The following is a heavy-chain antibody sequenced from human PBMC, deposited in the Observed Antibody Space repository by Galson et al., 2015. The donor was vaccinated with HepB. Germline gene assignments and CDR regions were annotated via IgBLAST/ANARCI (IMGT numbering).Heavy chain of an antibody. CDR1: GYTFTSYA. CDR2: INTNTGNP. D-gene: IGHD3-22*01. Sequence: SVKVSCKASGYTFTSYAMNWVRQAPGQGLEWMGWINTNTGNPTYAQGFTGRFVFSLDTSVSTAYLQISSLKAEDTAVYYCARAFGTYYYDSSGLTWYFDLWGRGTLVTVSS. J-gene: IGHJ2*01. V-gene: IGHV7-4-1*02. CDR3: ARAFGTYYYDSSGLTWYFDL.